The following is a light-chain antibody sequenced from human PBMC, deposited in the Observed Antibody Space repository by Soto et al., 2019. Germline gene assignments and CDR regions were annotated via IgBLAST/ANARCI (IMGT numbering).Light chain of an antibody. J-gene: IGKJ4*01. CDR3: QHLNSYPVT. V-gene: IGKV1-9*01. CDR2: GAS. CDR1: QGITSY. Sequence: DIQLTQSPSFLSASVGDRVTITCRASQGITSYLAWYQQQPGKAPNLLIYGASTLQSGVPSRFSGSGSGTEFTLTISSLQPEDFATYYCQHLNSYPVTFGGGTKVDI.